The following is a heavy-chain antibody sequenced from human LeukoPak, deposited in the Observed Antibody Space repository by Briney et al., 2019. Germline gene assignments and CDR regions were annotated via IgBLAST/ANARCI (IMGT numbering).Heavy chain of an antibody. Sequence: SETLSLTCSVSGGSISSGDYYWSWIRQPPGKGLEWIGYIYYSGSTYYNPSLKSRVTISVDTSKNQFSLKLSSVTAADTAVYYCARVYYDSSGYYPSDAFDIWGQGTMVTVSS. CDR3: ARVYYDSSGYYPSDAFDI. D-gene: IGHD3-22*01. CDR2: IYYSGST. V-gene: IGHV4-30-4*01. J-gene: IGHJ3*02. CDR1: GGSISSGDYY.